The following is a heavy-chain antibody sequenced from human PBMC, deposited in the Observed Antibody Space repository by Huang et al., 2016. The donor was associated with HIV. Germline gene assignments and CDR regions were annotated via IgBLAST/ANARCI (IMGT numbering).Heavy chain of an antibody. V-gene: IGHV1-69*13. CDR1: GGTFSSYA. D-gene: IGHD3-22*01. J-gene: IGHJ4*02. CDR2: IIPIFGTA. CDR3: ARARGYYDSSVSYYFDY. Sequence: QVQLVQSGAEVKKPGSSVKVSCKASGGTFSSYAIRGVRQAPGQGLGWMGGIIPIFGTANYAQKFQGRGTITADESTSTAYMELSSLRSEDTAVYYCARARGYYDSSVSYYFDYWGQGTLVTVSS.